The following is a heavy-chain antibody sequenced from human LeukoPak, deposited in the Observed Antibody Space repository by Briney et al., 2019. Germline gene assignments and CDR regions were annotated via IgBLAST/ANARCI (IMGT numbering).Heavy chain of an antibody. Sequence: GASVKVSCKASGYTFTSYYMHWVRQAPGQGLEWMGIINPSGGSTSYAQKFQGRVTMTRDTSTSTVYMELSSLRSEDTAVYYCARDQTWGYYDSGMDVWGKGTTVTVSS. D-gene: IGHD3-22*01. V-gene: IGHV1-46*01. CDR1: GYTFTSYY. CDR2: INPSGGST. CDR3: ARDQTWGYYDSGMDV. J-gene: IGHJ6*03.